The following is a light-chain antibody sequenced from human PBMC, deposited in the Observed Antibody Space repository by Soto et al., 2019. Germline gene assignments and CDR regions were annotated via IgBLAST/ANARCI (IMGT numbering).Light chain of an antibody. CDR1: QTFRNTY. Sequence: IVLTQSPGTLSSSPGERVTLSCRASQTFRNTYLAWYQQKPGQAPRLLIYDVSFRATGISDRFSASGSGTDFTLTINRLEPEDLAVYYCQQYERSPFTFGQGTKLEIK. CDR3: QQYERSPFT. V-gene: IGKV3-20*01. CDR2: DVS. J-gene: IGKJ2*01.